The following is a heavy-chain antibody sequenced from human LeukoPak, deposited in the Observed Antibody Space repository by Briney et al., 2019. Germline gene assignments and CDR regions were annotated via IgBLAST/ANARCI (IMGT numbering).Heavy chain of an antibody. V-gene: IGHV3-33*01. D-gene: IGHD2-15*01. CDR2: IWYDGKFK. Sequence: GGSLRLSCAASGFTFKTYAMHWVRQAPGKGLEWLAVIWYDGKFKYYGDSVKGRISISRDNSKATLDLQMDNLRAEDSGVYYCARGFGSGASPVQFWGQGTLVTVSS. J-gene: IGHJ4*02. CDR3: ARGFGSGASPVQF. CDR1: GFTFKTYA.